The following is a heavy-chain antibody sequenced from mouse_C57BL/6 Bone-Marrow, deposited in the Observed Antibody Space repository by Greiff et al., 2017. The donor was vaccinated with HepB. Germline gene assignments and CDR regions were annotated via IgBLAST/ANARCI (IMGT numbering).Heavy chain of an antibody. D-gene: IGHD2-5*01. CDR2: IDPENGDT. J-gene: IGHJ3*01. Sequence: EVQLQQSGAELVRPGASVKLSCTASGFNIKDDYMHWVKQRPEQGLEWIGWIDPENGDTEYASKLQGKATITADTSSNTAYLQLSSLPSEDTAVYYCTPPTIVTTDAYWGQGTLVTVSA. CDR3: TPPTIVTTDAY. CDR1: GFNIKDDY. V-gene: IGHV14-4*01.